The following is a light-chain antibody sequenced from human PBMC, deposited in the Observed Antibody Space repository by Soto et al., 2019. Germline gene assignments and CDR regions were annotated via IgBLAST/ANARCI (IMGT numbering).Light chain of an antibody. V-gene: IGKV1-5*01. CDR2: DAS. CDR3: QQYNSYWT. CDR1: QTIGSY. Sequence: DIQVTQSPPSVPASVGDRVTITCRASQTIGSYLNWYQQKPGKAPKLLIYDASSLESGVPSRFSGSRSGTEFTLTISSLQPDDFATYYCQQYNSYWTFGQGTKVDIK. J-gene: IGKJ1*01.